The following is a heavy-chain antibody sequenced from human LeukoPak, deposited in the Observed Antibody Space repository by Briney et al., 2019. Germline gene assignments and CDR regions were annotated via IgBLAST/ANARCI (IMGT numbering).Heavy chain of an antibody. Sequence: GGSLRPSCAASGFTFSSYWMSWVRQAPGKGLEWVSFIYSGGNTHYSDSVKGRFTISRDNSKNTLYLQMNSLRADDTAVYYCARRAGEYSHPYDYWGQGTLVTVSS. V-gene: IGHV3-53*01. CDR2: IYSGGNT. CDR1: GFTFSSYW. D-gene: IGHD4-17*01. J-gene: IGHJ4*02. CDR3: ARRAGEYSHPYDY.